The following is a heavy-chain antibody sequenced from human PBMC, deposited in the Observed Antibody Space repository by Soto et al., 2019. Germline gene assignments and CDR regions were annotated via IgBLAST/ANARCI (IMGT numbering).Heavy chain of an antibody. CDR3: AHPHSGYYYVDY. V-gene: IGHV2-5*02. CDR1: GFSLSTSGVG. J-gene: IGHJ4*02. CDR2: IYWDDDK. Sequence: QITLKESGPTLVKPTQTLTLTCTFSGFSLSTSGVGVGWIRQPPGKALEWLALIYWDDDKRYSPSLKSRLTLTKDTAKNHVVLTMTNMDPVDTATYYCAHPHSGYYYVDYWGQGTLVTVSS. D-gene: IGHD3-22*01.